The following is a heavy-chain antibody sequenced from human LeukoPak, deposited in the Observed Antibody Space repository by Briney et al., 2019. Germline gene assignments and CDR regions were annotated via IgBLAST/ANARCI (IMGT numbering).Heavy chain of an antibody. CDR2: IYYSGST. Sequence: SETLSLTCTVSGGSISSYYWIWIRQPPGKGLEWIGYIYYSGSTNYNPSLKSRVTISVDTSKNQFSLKLSSVTAADTAVYYCARDKSRTYGSADAFDIWGQGTMVTVSS. V-gene: IGHV4-59*12. CDR3: ARDKSRTYGSADAFDI. CDR1: GGSISSYY. J-gene: IGHJ3*02. D-gene: IGHD3-10*01.